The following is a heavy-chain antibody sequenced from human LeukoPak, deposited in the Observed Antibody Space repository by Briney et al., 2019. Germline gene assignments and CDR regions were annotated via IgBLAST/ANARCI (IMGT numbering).Heavy chain of an antibody. Sequence: GGSLRLSCAASGFTFSTYAMTWVRQAPGKGLEWVSSISSSSSYIYYADSVKGRFTISRDNAKNSLYLQMNSLRAEDTAVYYCARVDYGSGSYYNRVLDFDYWGQGTLVTVSS. CDR1: GFTFSTYA. J-gene: IGHJ4*02. CDR2: ISSSSSYI. CDR3: ARVDYGSGSYYNRVLDFDY. D-gene: IGHD3-10*01. V-gene: IGHV3-21*01.